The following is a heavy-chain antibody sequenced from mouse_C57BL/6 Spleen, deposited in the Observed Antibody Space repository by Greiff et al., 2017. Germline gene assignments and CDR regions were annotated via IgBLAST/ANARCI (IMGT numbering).Heavy chain of an antibody. CDR1: GYAFRSSW. J-gene: IGHJ2*01. Sequence: VQLQQSGPELVKPGASVKISCKASGYAFRSSWMNWVKQRPGKGLEWIGRIYPGDGDTNYNGKFKGKATLTADKSSSTAYMQLSSLTSEDSAVYFCARSDLYYFDYWGQGTTLTVSS. V-gene: IGHV1-82*01. CDR2: IYPGDGDT. CDR3: ARSDLYYFDY.